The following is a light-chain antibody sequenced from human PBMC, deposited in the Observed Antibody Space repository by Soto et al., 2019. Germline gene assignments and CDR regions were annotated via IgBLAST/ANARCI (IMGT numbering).Light chain of an antibody. V-gene: IGKV3-20*01. Sequence: EVVLTQSPATLSLSPGERATLSCRASQTVSSGHLAWYQQKPGQAPRLLISGATSRATGIPDRFSGSGSGTDFTLTVSRLEPEDFAVYYCQQYVSSPYTFAQRTKLEIK. CDR2: GAT. CDR3: QQYVSSPYT. CDR1: QTVSSGH. J-gene: IGKJ2*01.